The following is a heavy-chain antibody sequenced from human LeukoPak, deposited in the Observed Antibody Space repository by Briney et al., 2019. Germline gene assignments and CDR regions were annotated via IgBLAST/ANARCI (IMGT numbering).Heavy chain of an antibody. CDR1: GLTFRSYW. D-gene: IGHD5-24*01. J-gene: IGHJ4*02. CDR2: INQDGSEK. CDR3: ARERDGRFFDY. V-gene: IGHV3-7*01. Sequence: RGSLRLSCAVSGLTFRSYWMSWVRQAPGKGLEWVANINQDGSEKYFVDSVKGRFTISRDNAKNSLHLQMNTLRAEDTAVYYCARERDGRFFDYWGQGTLVTVSS.